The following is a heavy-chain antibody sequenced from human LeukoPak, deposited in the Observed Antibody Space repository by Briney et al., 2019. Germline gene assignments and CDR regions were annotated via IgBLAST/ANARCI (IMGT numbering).Heavy chain of an antibody. J-gene: IGHJ4*02. V-gene: IGHV1-18*01. CDR3: ARSSHRGGDTFDY. CDR2: ISGYNANT. CDR1: GYTFTSYG. Sequence: GASVKVSCKASGYTFTSYGISWVRQAPGQGLEWMGWISGYNANTKYEQQLQGRVTMTTDPSTTTAYMELRSLRSDDTAVYYCARSSHRGGDTFDYWGQGTLVTVSS. D-gene: IGHD3-10*01.